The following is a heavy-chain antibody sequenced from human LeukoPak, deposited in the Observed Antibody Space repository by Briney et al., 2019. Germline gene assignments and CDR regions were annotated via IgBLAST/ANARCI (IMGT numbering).Heavy chain of an antibody. CDR3: AREYYYGSGSYSRYYGMDV. CDR1: GGTFSSYA. V-gene: IGHV1-69*13. Sequence: SVKVSCKASGGTFSSYAISWVRQAPGQGLEWMGGIIPIFGTANYAQKFQGRVTITADESTSTAYMELSSLRSEDTAVYYCAREYYYGSGSYSRYYGMDVWGQGTTVTVSS. J-gene: IGHJ6*02. D-gene: IGHD3-10*01. CDR2: IIPIFGTA.